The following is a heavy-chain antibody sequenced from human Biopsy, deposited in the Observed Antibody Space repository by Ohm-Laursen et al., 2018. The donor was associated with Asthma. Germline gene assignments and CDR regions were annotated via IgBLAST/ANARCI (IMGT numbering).Heavy chain of an antibody. D-gene: IGHD6-19*01. J-gene: IGHJ4*02. CDR3: AREGVAGTHIED. V-gene: IGHV3-7*01. Sequence: SLRLSCTASGFAVSRDYMFWARQTPGKGLEWVATLTGDGSQKFYVDSVTGRFTISRDNSKNSLFLQMNSLTAEDTAVYYCAREGVAGTHIEDWGQGTLVTVSS. CDR1: GFAVSRDY. CDR2: LTGDGSQK.